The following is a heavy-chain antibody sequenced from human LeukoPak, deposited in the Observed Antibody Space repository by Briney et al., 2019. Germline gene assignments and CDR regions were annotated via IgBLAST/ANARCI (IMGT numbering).Heavy chain of an antibody. J-gene: IGHJ4*02. CDR3: AKDLLYGDYVLDY. V-gene: IGHV3-30*02. CDR2: IRYDGSNK. D-gene: IGHD4-17*01. CDR1: GFTFSTYG. Sequence: GGSLRLSCVASGFTFSTYGMHWVRQAPGTGLEWVAFIRYDGSNKYYTDSVKGRFTISRDNSKNTLYLQMNSLRAEDTAVYYCAKDLLYGDYVLDYWGQGTLVTVSS.